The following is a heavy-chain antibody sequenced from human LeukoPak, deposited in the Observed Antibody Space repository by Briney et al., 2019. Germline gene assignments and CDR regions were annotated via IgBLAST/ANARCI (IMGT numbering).Heavy chain of an antibody. Sequence: SETLSLTCTVSGGSISSSSYYWGWIRQPPGKGLEWIGSIYYSGSTYYNPSLKSRVTISVDTSKNQFSLKLSSVTAADTAVYYCARVLVVPAALYAFDIWGQGTMVTVSS. D-gene: IGHD2-2*01. CDR2: IYYSGST. CDR3: ARVLVVPAALYAFDI. CDR1: GGSISSSSYY. J-gene: IGHJ3*02. V-gene: IGHV4-39*01.